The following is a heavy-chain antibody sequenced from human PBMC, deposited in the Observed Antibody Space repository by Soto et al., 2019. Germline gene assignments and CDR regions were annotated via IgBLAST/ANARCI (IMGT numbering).Heavy chain of an antibody. CDR1: GGSITSAGYF. CDR3: ARENQRVPLGSDLDS. Sequence: QVQLQESGPGLVKPSQTLSLTCTVSGGSITSAGYFWTWIRRHPGKGLEWIACIYYSGTPSYSPSLRSRLTISVYTSNSQFSLKLTSATAADTAVYYSARENQRVPLGSDLDSWGQGTLVTVSS. J-gene: IGHJ4*02. CDR2: IYYSGTP. V-gene: IGHV4-31*03.